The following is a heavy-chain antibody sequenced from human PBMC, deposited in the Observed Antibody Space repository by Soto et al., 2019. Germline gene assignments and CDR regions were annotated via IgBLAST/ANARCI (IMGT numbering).Heavy chain of an antibody. J-gene: IGHJ5*02. CDR3: ARSWGVYCSSTSCYSPWLDP. V-gene: IGHV3-11*04. CDR1: GFRFSDFY. Sequence: GGSLRLSCAGSGFRFSDFYMAWIRQAPGKGLEWVTYISSSGSPIYYADSVKGRFTISRDNAKNSLFLQMKSLRAEDTAVYYCARSWGVYCSSTSCYSPWLDPWGQGTLVTVSS. CDR2: ISSSGSPI. D-gene: IGHD2-2*02.